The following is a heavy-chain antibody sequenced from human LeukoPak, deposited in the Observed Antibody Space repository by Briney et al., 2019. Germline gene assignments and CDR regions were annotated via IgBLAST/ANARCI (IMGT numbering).Heavy chain of an antibody. Sequence: GGSLRLSCAASGFTFSSYEMNWVRQAPGKGLEWVSYISSSGSTIYYADSVKGRFTISRDNAKNTLYLQMNSLRAEDTAVYYCARDLDSSGYLFDYWGQGTLVTVSS. J-gene: IGHJ4*02. CDR2: ISSSGSTI. CDR1: GFTFSSYE. D-gene: IGHD3-22*01. V-gene: IGHV3-48*03. CDR3: ARDLDSSGYLFDY.